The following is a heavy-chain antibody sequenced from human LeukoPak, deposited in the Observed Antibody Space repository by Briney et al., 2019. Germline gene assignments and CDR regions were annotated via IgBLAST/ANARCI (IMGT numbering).Heavy chain of an antibody. CDR3: ASRIAAAGAEYFQH. V-gene: IGHV3-7*03. CDR2: IKQDGSEK. J-gene: IGHJ1*01. CDR1: GFTFSSYW. D-gene: IGHD6-13*01. Sequence: GGSLRLSCAASGFTFSSYWMSWVRQAPGKGLEWVANIKQDGSEKYYVDSVKGRFTISRDNAKNSLYLQMNSLRAEGTAVYYCASRIAAAGAEYFQHWGQGTLVTVSS.